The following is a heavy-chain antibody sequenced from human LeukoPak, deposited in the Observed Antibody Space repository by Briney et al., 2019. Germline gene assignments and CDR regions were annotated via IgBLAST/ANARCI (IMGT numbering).Heavy chain of an antibody. CDR1: GGSISSYY. V-gene: IGHV4-59*01. CDR3: ARDGVGATSNWFDP. CDR2: IYYSGST. Sequence: SETLFLTCTVSGGSISSYYWSWIRQPPGKGLEWIGYIYYSGSTNYNPSLKSRVTISVDTSKNQFSLKLSSVTAADTAVYYCARDGVGATSNWFDPWGQGTLVTVSS. J-gene: IGHJ5*02. D-gene: IGHD1-26*01.